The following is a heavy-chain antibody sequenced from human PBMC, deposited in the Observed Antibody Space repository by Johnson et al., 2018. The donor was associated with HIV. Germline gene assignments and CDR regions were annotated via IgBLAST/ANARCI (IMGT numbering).Heavy chain of an antibody. V-gene: IGHV3-30*03. D-gene: IGHD4-17*01. CDR2: ISSDGSSK. CDR1: GFTFSNYG. CDR3: AREGRMDYGAPRAAFDI. J-gene: IGHJ3*02. Sequence: QVQLVESGGGVVQPGRSLRLSCAASGFTFSNYGMHWVRQAPGKGLEWVSLISSDGSSKYYADSLKGRFTISRDNSKNTLYLQMNSLRAEDTALYYCAREGRMDYGAPRAAFDIWGQGTMVTVSS.